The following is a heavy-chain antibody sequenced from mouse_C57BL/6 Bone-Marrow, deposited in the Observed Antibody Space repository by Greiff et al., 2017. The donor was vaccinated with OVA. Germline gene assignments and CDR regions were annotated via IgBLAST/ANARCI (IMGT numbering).Heavy chain of an antibody. CDR2: IDPSDSYT. CDR1: GYTFTSYW. CDR3: ARVYYGSSYWAMDY. J-gene: IGHJ4*01. V-gene: IGHV1-69*01. Sequence: VQLQQSGAELVMPGASVKLSCKASGYTFTSYWMHWVKQRPGQGLEWIGEIDPSDSYTNYNQQFKGKSTLTVDKSSSTAYMQLSSLTSEDSAVYYCARVYYGSSYWAMDYWGQGTSVTVSS. D-gene: IGHD1-1*01.